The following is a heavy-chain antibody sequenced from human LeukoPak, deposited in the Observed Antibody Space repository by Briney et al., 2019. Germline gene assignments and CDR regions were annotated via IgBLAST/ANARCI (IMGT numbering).Heavy chain of an antibody. CDR2: ICYSGST. V-gene: IGHV4-59*01. D-gene: IGHD3-10*01. Sequence: SETLSLTCTVSGGSISSYYWSWIRRPPGKGLEWIAYICYSGSTNYNPSLKSRVTISVDTSKNQFSLKLNSVTAADTAVYYCARGPAWGYGSGSFDYWGQGTLVTVSS. CDR1: GGSISSYY. J-gene: IGHJ4*02. CDR3: ARGPAWGYGSGSFDY.